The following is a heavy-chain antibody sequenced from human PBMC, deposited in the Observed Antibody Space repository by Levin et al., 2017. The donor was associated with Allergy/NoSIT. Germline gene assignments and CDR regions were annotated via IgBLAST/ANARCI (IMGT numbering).Heavy chain of an antibody. CDR1: GYTFTGYY. D-gene: IGHD3-10*01. CDR3: ARGSSPSDSGSFGLDYFNY. V-gene: IGHV1-2*02. J-gene: IGHJ4*02. Sequence: LGESPKISCKASGYTFTGYYMHWVRQAPGQGLEWMGWINPNSGVTNYAQKFQGRVTMTRDTSINTAYMELSRLRSDDTAVYYCARGSSPSDSGSFGLDYFNYWGQGTLVTVSS. CDR2: INPNSGVT.